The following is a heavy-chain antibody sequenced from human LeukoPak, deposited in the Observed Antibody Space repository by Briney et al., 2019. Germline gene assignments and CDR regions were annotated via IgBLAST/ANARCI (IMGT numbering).Heavy chain of an antibody. D-gene: IGHD3-22*01. Sequence: ASVKVSCKASGYTFTSYAMNWVRQAPGQGLEWMGWINTNTGNPAYAQGFTGRFVFSLDTSVSTAYLQWSSLKASDTAMYYCARLLSMIVVEAGYYFDYWGQGTLVTVSS. CDR2: INTNTGNP. V-gene: IGHV7-4-1*02. CDR1: GYTFTSYA. CDR3: ARLLSMIVVEAGYYFDY. J-gene: IGHJ4*02.